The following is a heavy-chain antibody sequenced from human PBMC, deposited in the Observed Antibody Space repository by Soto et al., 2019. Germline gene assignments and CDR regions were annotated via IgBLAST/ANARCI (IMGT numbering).Heavy chain of an antibody. CDR1: GFTFSSYG. V-gene: IGHV3-30*18. Sequence: GGSLRLPCVVSGFTFSSYGMHWVRQAPGKGLEWMAVISYDGSNKYYADSVKGRFTISRDNSKNTLYLQMNSLRAEDTAVYYCAKDYYGSPGWGQGTLVTVSS. D-gene: IGHD3-10*01. J-gene: IGHJ4*02. CDR3: AKDYYGSPG. CDR2: ISYDGSNK.